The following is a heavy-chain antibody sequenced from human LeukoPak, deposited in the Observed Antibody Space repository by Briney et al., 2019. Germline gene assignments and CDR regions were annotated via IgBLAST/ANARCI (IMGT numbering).Heavy chain of an antibody. CDR1: GDSISSYY. D-gene: IGHD3-22*01. J-gene: IGHJ4*02. CDR3: VRRRYYDSGGYWYYFDY. CDR2: VYYSGST. V-gene: IGHV4-59*08. Sequence: SETLSLTCTVSGDSISSYYWNWIRQPPGGGLECIGQVYYSGSTNYNPSLKSRVTISPDTSKNQFSLKLTSVTAADTAVYYCVRRRYYDSGGYWYYFDYWGQGTLVTVSS.